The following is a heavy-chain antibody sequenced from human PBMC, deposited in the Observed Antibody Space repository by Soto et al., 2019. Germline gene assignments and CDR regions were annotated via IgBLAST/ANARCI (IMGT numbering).Heavy chain of an antibody. CDR1: GGSISSSNW. D-gene: IGHD6-13*01. CDR3: ARIAAAVTNFDY. CDR2: IYHSGST. Sequence: SETLSLTCAVSGGSISSSNWWSWVRQPPGKGLEWIGEIYHSGSTNYNPSLKSRVTISVDKSKNQFSLKLSSVTAADTAVYYWARIAAAVTNFDYWGQGTLVTFPS. V-gene: IGHV4-4*02. J-gene: IGHJ4*02.